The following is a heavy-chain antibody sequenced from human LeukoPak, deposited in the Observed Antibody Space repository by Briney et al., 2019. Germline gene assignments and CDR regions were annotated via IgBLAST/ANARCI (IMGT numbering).Heavy chain of an antibody. D-gene: IGHD6-19*01. CDR3: ARLTALAGHRGAFDI. CDR1: GGSIGGHTFY. CDR2: IYYNGNT. Sequence: PSETLSLTCNVSGGSIGGHTFYWDWIRQPPGKGLERIATIYYNGNTFYNPSLKSRVAISIDMSKSQFSLHLSSVTAADTAIYYCARLTALAGHRGAFDIWGPGTMVTVSS. J-gene: IGHJ3*02. V-gene: IGHV4-39*01.